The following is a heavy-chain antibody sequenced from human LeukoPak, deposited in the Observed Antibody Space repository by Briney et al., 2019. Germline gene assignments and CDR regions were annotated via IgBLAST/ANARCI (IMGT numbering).Heavy chain of an antibody. CDR1: GFTFSYYT. J-gene: IGHJ4*02. CDR3: ARGNSSGWDSHFDY. Sequence: PGGSLRLSCAASGFTFSYYTMNWVRQAPGKGLGWVSYISSSSSTTSYADSVKGRFTIFRDNAKKSLYLQMNSLRDEDTAVYYCARGNSSGWDSHFDYWGQGTLVTVSS. D-gene: IGHD6-19*01. CDR2: ISSSSSTT. V-gene: IGHV3-48*02.